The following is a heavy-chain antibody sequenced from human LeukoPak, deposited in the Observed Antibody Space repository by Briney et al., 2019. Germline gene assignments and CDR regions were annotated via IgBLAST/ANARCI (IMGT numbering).Heavy chain of an antibody. J-gene: IGHJ5*02. D-gene: IGHD3-10*01. CDR3: ARSWTMVRGVIINNWFDP. Sequence: ASVKVSCRAFGYTFTSNYMHWVRQAPGQGPEWMGVISPSGGSTTYAQKFQGRVTITTDESTSTAYMELSSLRSEDTAVYYCARSWTMVRGVIINNWFDPWGQGTLVTVSS. CDR1: GYTFTSNY. V-gene: IGHV1-46*01. CDR2: ISPSGGST.